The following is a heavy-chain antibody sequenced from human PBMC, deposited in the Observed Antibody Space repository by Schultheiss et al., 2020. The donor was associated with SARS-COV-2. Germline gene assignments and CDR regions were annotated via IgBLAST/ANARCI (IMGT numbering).Heavy chain of an antibody. CDR3: ARDTVTTWDYFDY. J-gene: IGHJ4*02. V-gene: IGHV3-33*08. CDR1: GFTFSTYA. D-gene: IGHD4-17*01. Sequence: GGSLRLSCAASGFTFSTYAMTWVRQAPGKGLEWVAVIWYDGSNKYYADSVKGRFTISRDNSKNTLYLQMNSLRAEDTAVYYCARDTVTTWDYFDYWGQGTLVTVSS. CDR2: IWYDGSNK.